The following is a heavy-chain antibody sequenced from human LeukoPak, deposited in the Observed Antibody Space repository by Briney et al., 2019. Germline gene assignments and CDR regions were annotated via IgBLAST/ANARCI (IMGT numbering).Heavy chain of an antibody. D-gene: IGHD2-15*01. J-gene: IGHJ1*01. CDR1: GYSVSNNY. CDR3: ASDSYSPGYFQH. CDR2: IYSGAST. Sequence: GGSLRLFCASSGYSVSNNYMSWVPQARRKGLELVSVIYSGASTCYANSVKGRFTSSRDNSKNTLNLQMNSLRAEDTAVYYCASDSYSPGYFQHWGQGTLVTVSS. V-gene: IGHV3-66*01.